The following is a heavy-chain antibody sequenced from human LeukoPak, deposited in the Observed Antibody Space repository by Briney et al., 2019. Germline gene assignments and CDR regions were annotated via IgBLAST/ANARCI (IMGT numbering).Heavy chain of an antibody. J-gene: IGHJ6*02. Sequence: GGSLRLPCAASGFTVSSNYMSWVRQAPGKGLEWVSVIYSGGSTYYADSVKGRFTISRDKSKNTLYLQMNSLRAEDTAVYYCAREIPRYYDSSAYWYYGMDVWGQGTTVTVSS. CDR2: IYSGGST. D-gene: IGHD3-22*01. CDR3: AREIPRYYDSSAYWYYGMDV. CDR1: GFTVSSNY. V-gene: IGHV3-53*01.